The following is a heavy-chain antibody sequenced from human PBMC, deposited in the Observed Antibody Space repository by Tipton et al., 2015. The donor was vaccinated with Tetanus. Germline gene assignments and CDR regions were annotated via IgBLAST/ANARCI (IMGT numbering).Heavy chain of an antibody. D-gene: IGHD1-14*01. J-gene: IGHJ1*01. Sequence: SLRLSCAASGRNFSTYAMSWVRQAPGKGLEWVSSLSGSADRTFYAGPVKGRFTISRDNSKNTLYLQMNGLRVEDTAVYYCSAATGAHWGQGTLVTVSS. CDR3: SAATGAH. V-gene: IGHV3-23*01. CDR2: LSGSADRT. CDR1: GRNFSTYA.